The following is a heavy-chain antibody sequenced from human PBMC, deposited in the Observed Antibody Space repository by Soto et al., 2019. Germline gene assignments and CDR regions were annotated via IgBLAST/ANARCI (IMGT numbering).Heavy chain of an antibody. J-gene: IGHJ6*02. Sequence: GGSLRLSCTASGFTFSNYGMHWVRQAPGKGLEWLAAISYDGGKKFDIDAVKGRFTISRDDPKNTLYLQMNSLRADDTAVYYCAKDVGSKGYYFYGMDVWGQGTTVTVSS. CDR2: ISYDGGKK. V-gene: IGHV3-30*18. CDR3: AKDVGSKGYYFYGMDV. CDR1: GFTFSNYG. D-gene: IGHD1-26*01.